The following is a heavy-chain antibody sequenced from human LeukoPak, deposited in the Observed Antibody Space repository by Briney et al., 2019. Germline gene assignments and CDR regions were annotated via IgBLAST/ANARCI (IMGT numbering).Heavy chain of an antibody. CDR2: ISGGGRST. J-gene: IGHJ4*02. CDR3: ARERYFDY. CDR1: GFSFNTCA. V-gene: IGHV3-23*01. Sequence: GGSLRLSCAASGFSFNTCAMSWVRQDPGKGLEWVSTISGGGRSTDYADSVKGQFTISRDNSKNTLYLQMNSLRAEDTAVYYCARERYFDYWGQGTLVTVSS.